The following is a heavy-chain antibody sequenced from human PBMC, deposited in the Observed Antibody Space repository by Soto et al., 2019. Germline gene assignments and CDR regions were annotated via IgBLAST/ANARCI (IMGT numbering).Heavy chain of an antibody. CDR2: IYYSGST. D-gene: IGHD2-2*01. CDR1: GGSISSGGYY. J-gene: IGHJ4*02. CDR3: ARGRTSSPTPGDY. Sequence: QVQLQESGPGLVKPSQTLSLTCTVSGGSISSGGYYWSWIRQHPGKGLEWIGYIYYSGSTYYNPSLKSRVTISVDTSKIQFSLKPSSVTAADTAVYYCARGRTSSPTPGDYWGQGTLVTVSS. V-gene: IGHV4-31*03.